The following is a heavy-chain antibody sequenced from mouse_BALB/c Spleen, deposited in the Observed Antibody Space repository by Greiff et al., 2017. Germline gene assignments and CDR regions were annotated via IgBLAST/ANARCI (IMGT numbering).Heavy chain of an antibody. CDR1: GYSFTGYF. J-gene: IGHJ3*01. V-gene: IGHV1-20*01. CDR3: TRSSGMFAY. CDR2: INPYNGDT. Sequence: EVQLQQSGPELVKPGASVKISCKASGYSFTGYFMNWVMQSHGKSLEWIGRINPYNGDTFYNQKFKGKATLTVDKSSSTAYMRLSSPTSEDSAVYYCTRSSGMFAYWGQGTLVTVSA. D-gene: IGHD4-1*01.